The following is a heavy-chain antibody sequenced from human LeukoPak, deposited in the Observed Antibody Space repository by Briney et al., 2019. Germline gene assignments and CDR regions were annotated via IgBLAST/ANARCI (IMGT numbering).Heavy chain of an antibody. Sequence: GGSLRLSCAASGFTVSANYLTWVRQAPGKGLEWVSVIYSGGSTYYADSVKGRFTIYRHNSENTLYLQMNSLRVEDTAVYYCARSGYCSGGRCYSNYYYGMDVWGQGTTVTVSS. J-gene: IGHJ6*02. V-gene: IGHV3-53*04. D-gene: IGHD2-15*01. CDR1: GFTVSANY. CDR3: ARSGYCSGGRCYSNYYYGMDV. CDR2: IYSGGST.